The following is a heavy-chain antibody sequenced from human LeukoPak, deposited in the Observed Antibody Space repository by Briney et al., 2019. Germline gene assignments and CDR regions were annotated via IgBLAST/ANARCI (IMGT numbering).Heavy chain of an antibody. D-gene: IGHD2-2*01. CDR1: GFTFSDDW. CDR2: IKQDGSAK. Sequence: GGSLRVSCTASGFTFSDDWMTWVRQAPGKGLEWVANIKQDGSAKYYVDSVKGRFTISRDNAKNSLYLQMDSLRVEDTATYYCARWRGSTSERSDYWGQGTLVTVSS. CDR3: ARWRGSTSERSDY. V-gene: IGHV3-7*01. J-gene: IGHJ4*02.